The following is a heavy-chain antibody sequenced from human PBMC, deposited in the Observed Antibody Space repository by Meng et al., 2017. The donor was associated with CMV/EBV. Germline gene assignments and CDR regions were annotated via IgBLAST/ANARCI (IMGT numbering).Heavy chain of an antibody. J-gene: IGHJ6*02. CDR2: IIPILGIA. D-gene: IGHD2-2*01. CDR3: ARDRYCSSTSCHHHSPYGMDV. CDR1: GGTFSSYA. V-gene: IGHV1-69*10. Sequence: VSCKASGGTFSSYAISWVRQAPGQGLEWMGGIIPILGIANYAQKFQGRVTITADKSTSTAYMELSSLRSEDTAVYYCARDRYCSSTSCHHHSPYGMDVWGQGTTVTVSS.